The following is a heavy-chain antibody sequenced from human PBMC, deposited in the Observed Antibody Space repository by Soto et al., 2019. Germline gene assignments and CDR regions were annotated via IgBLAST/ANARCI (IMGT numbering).Heavy chain of an antibody. CDR3: ATAYSRGVSWRFDY. V-gene: IGHV3-23*01. CDR2: ISGSGGST. CDR1: GFTFSSYA. J-gene: IGHJ4*02. D-gene: IGHD2-15*01. Sequence: HPGGSLRLSCAASGFTFSSYAMSWVRQAPGKGLEWVSAISGSGGSTYYADSVKGRFTISRDNSKNTLYLQMDSLRAEDTAVYYRATAYSRGVSWRFDYCRQRYLVTVSS.